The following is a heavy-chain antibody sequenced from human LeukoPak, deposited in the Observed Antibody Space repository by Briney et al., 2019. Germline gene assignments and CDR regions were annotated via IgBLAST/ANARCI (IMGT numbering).Heavy chain of an antibody. J-gene: IGHJ4*02. Sequence: PGGSLRLSCAASGFTFSSHAMHWVRQAPGKGLEWVAVISYDGRNKYHADSVTGRFTISRDNSKNTLYLQMNSLRAEDTAAYYCARDITGSWSIDYWGQGTLITVSS. D-gene: IGHD6-13*01. CDR2: ISYDGRNK. V-gene: IGHV3-30-3*01. CDR3: ARDITGSWSIDY. CDR1: GFTFSSHA.